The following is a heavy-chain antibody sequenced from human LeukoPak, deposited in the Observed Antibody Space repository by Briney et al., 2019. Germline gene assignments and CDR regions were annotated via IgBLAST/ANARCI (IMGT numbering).Heavy chain of an antibody. V-gene: IGHV4-34*01. CDR1: GGSISSYY. CDR2: INHSGST. Sequence: PSETLSLTCTVSGGSISSYYWSWNRQPPGKGLEWIGEINHSGSTNYNPSLKSRVTISVDTSKNQFSLKLSSVTAADTAVYYCARGLGYEGEVWFDPWGQGTLVTVSS. CDR3: ARGLGYEGEVWFDP. J-gene: IGHJ5*02. D-gene: IGHD3-16*01.